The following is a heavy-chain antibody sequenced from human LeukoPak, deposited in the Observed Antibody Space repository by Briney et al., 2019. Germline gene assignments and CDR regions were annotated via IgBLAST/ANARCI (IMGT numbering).Heavy chain of an antibody. CDR2: ISGSGGST. Sequence: GGSLRLSCAASGFTFSSYAMSWVRQAPGKGLEWVPAISGSGGSTYYADSVKGRFTISRDNSKNTLYLQMNSLRAEDTAVYYCAKDVRFGESNWFDPWGQGTLVTVSS. CDR1: GFTFSSYA. V-gene: IGHV3-23*01. J-gene: IGHJ5*02. CDR3: AKDVRFGESNWFDP. D-gene: IGHD3-10*01.